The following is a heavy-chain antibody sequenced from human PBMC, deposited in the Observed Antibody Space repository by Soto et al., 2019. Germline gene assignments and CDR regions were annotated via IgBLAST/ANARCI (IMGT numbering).Heavy chain of an antibody. CDR2: IYSGGST. CDR3: ARGGAYYLSPYYYYGMDV. Sequence: EVQLVESGGGLVQPGGSLRLSCAASGFTVSSNYMSWVRQAPGKGLEWVSVIYSGGSTYYADSVKSRFTISRDNSKNTLYLQMNSLRAEDTAVYYCARGGAYYLSPYYYYGMDVWGQGTTVTVSS. V-gene: IGHV3-66*01. D-gene: IGHD3-10*01. CDR1: GFTVSSNY. J-gene: IGHJ6*02.